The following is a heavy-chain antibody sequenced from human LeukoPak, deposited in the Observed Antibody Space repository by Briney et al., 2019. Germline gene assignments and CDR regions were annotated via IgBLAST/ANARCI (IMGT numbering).Heavy chain of an antibody. CDR3: AREGYDSSGLIDY. D-gene: IGHD3-22*01. J-gene: IGHJ4*02. CDR1: GFTFSDYY. CDR2: ISYDGSNK. Sequence: GGSLRLSCAASGFTFSDYYMSWIRQAPGKGLEWVAVISYDGSNKYYADSVKGRFTISRDNSKNTLYLQMNSLRAEDTAVYYCAREGYDSSGLIDYWGQGTLVTVSS. V-gene: IGHV3-30-3*01.